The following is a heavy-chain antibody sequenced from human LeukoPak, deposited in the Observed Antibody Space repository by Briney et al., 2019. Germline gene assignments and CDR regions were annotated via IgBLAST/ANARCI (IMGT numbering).Heavy chain of an antibody. CDR3: AGGGDGYQTRFDY. CDR2: IYYSGSSGSP. CDR1: GGSISSYY. J-gene: IGHJ4*02. D-gene: IGHD5-24*01. Sequence: SETLSLTCTVSGGSISSYYWNWIRQPPGKGLEWIGYIYYSGSSGSPNYPTSLRSRVTTSADTSKNQFSLKMTSVTAADTAVYYCAGGGDGYQTRFDYWGQGTLLTVSS. V-gene: IGHV4-59*01.